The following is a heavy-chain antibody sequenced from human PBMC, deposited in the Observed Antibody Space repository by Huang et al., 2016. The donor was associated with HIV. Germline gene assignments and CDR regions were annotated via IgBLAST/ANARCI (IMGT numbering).Heavy chain of an antibody. J-gene: IGHJ4*02. V-gene: IGHV1-3*01. CDR3: TREGLEFTNF. Sequence: QVQLVQSGAEVKKPGTSVKVSCKASGYTFSSYPLHWVRHAPGQRLEWMGSINAGDGETKDSQKFQGRLTITRDTSATTVFMELSRLSSEDTAVYYCTREGLEFTNFWGQGTLVTVSS. CDR1: GYTFSSYP. D-gene: IGHD1-1*01. CDR2: INAGDGET.